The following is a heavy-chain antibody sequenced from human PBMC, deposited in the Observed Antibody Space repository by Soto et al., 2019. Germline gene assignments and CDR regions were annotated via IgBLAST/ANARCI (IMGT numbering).Heavy chain of an antibody. D-gene: IGHD6-13*01. Sequence: EVQLAESGGDLVQPGGSLRLSCVGSGFTFSYYEMNWVRQAPGKGLERVAFISHTDRLTHYPDSVKGRFTISRDNAKNSLYLEMTNLRVEDKAVYYCARDTGRASADLWGQGTLDSVSS. J-gene: IGHJ5*02. CDR2: ISHTDRLT. CDR3: ARDTGRASADL. CDR1: GFTFSYYE. V-gene: IGHV3-48*03.